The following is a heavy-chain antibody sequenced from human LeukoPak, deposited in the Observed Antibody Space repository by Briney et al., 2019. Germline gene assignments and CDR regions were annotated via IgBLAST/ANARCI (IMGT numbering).Heavy chain of an antibody. CDR2: ISSSSSTI. D-gene: IGHD5-18*01. V-gene: IGHV3-48*01. CDR3: ARATSGSYGSDAFEI. J-gene: IGHJ3*02. Sequence: GGSLRLSCAASKFTFRRYSMNWVRQAPGKGLEWVSYISSSSSTIYYADSAKGRFTISRDNAKNSLYLQMNRLRAEDTALYYCARATSGSYGSDAFEIWGQGTMVTVPS. CDR1: KFTFRRYS.